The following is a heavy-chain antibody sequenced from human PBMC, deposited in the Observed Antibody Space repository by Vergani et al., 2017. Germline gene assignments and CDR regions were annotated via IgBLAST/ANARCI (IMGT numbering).Heavy chain of an antibody. D-gene: IGHD6-13*01. CDR3: ARAHPPGPSGPAAAGNVAPYYFDY. CDR2: INPSGGST. CDR1: GYTFTSYY. Sequence: QVQLVQSGAEVKKPGASVKVSCKASGYTFTSYYMHWVRQAPGQGLEWMGIINPSGGSTSYAQKFQGRVTMTRDTSTSTVYMELSSLRSEDTAVYYCARAHPPGPSGPAAAGNVAPYYFDYWGQGTLVTVSS. V-gene: IGHV1-46*01. J-gene: IGHJ4*02.